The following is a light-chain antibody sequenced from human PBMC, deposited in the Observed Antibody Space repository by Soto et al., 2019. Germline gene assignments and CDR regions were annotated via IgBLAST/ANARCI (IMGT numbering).Light chain of an antibody. J-gene: IGKJ4*01. CDR2: GAS. CDR1: QSVSSSF. V-gene: IGKV3-20*01. Sequence: EIVLTQSPGTLSLSPGERATLSCRASQSVSSSFLSWYQQKPGQAPRLLIYGASSRANGIPDRFSVSGSGTDFTLTISRLEPEDGAVYYCQQYGSSPLTFGGGTKVEIK. CDR3: QQYGSSPLT.